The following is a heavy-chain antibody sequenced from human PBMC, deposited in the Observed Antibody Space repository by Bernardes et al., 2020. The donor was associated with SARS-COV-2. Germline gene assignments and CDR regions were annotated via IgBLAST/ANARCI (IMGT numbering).Heavy chain of an antibody. CDR2: INPNSGGT. CDR1: GYTFTGYY. V-gene: IGHV1-2*06. Sequence: ASVKVSCKASGYTFTGYYMHWVRQAPGQGLEWMGRINPNSGGTNYAQKFQGRVTMTRDTSISTAYMELSRLRSDDTAVYYCARVEFDSSSSPVYYYYYMDVWGKGTTVTVSS. D-gene: IGHD6-6*01. J-gene: IGHJ6*03. CDR3: ARVEFDSSSSPVYYYYYMDV.